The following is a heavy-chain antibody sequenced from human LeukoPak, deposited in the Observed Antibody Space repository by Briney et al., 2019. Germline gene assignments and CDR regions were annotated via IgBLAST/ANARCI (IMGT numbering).Heavy chain of an antibody. CDR1: GFTFNRYN. CDR2: ISSSGSTI. CDR3: ARHLRGVRGTFDY. J-gene: IGHJ4*02. D-gene: IGHD3-10*01. V-gene: IGHV3-48*03. Sequence: PGGSLRLSCAASGFTFNRYNMNWVRQAPGKGLEWVSYISSSGSTIYYADSVRGRFTISRDNAKNSLYLQMNSLRAEDTATYFCARHLRGVRGTFDYWGQGTLVTVSS.